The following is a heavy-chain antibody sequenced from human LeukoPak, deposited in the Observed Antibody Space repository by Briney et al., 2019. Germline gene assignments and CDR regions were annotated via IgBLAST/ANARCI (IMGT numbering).Heavy chain of an antibody. J-gene: IGHJ4*02. CDR1: GDSVSSSSYY. D-gene: IGHD1-26*01. CDR2: IHYSGTT. V-gene: IGHV4-39*02. Sequence: PSETLSLTCTVSGDSVSSSSYYWGWIRQPPGKGLECIGGIHYSGTTYHTPSLKSRVTLSVDTSKNQFSLKLTSMTAADTAVYYCARDSFGGSYYSWGQGTLVTVSS. CDR3: ARDSFGGSYYS.